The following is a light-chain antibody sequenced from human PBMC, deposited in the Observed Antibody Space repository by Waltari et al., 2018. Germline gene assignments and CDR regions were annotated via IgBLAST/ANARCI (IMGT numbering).Light chain of an antibody. CDR2: WAS. CDR3: HQYFAPPYT. CDR1: HSLLYYSNNKNY. V-gene: IGKV4-1*01. J-gene: IGKJ2*01. Sequence: DIVMTQSPDPLTVSLGERAPINCKSSHSLLYYSNNKNYISWYQQKPGQAPKLLIYWASTRDSGVPDRFSGSGSETDFTLTISSLQAEDVAVYHCHQYFAPPYTFGRGTKLEIK.